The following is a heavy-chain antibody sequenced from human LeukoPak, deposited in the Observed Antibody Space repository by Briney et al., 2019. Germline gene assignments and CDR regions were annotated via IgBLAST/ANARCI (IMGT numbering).Heavy chain of an antibody. J-gene: IGHJ4*02. V-gene: IGHV4-59*01. Sequence: SETLSLTCTVSGGSISSYYWSWIRQPPGKGLEWIGYIYYSGSTNYNPSLRSRVTISVDTSKNQFSLKLSSVTAADTAVYYCAREGDVVGENYFDYWGQGTLVTVSS. D-gene: IGHD2-15*01. CDR2: IYYSGST. CDR3: AREGDVVGENYFDY. CDR1: GGSISSYY.